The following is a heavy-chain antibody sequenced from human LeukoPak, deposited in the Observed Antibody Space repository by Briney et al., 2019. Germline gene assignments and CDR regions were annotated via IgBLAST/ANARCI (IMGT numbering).Heavy chain of an antibody. CDR3: ARDKEVRGVINTRGFDP. CDR1: GGSFSGYY. V-gene: IGHV4-34*01. Sequence: SETLSLTCAVYGGSFSGYYWSWIRQPPGKGLEWIGEINHSGSTNYNPSLKSRVTISVDTSKNQFSLKLSSVTAADTAVYYCARDKEVRGVINTRGFDPWGQGTLVTVSS. J-gene: IGHJ5*02. CDR2: INHSGST. D-gene: IGHD3-10*01.